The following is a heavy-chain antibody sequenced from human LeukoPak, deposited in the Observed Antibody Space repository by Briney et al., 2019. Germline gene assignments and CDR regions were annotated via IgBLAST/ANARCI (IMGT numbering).Heavy chain of an antibody. CDR3: ARERIVVVPAAMRSSYYSDY. J-gene: IGHJ4*02. Sequence: PGGSLRLSCAASGFTFSDYYMSWIRQAPGKGLEWVSYISSSGSTIYYADSVKGRFTISRDNAKNSLYLQMNSLRAEDTAVYYCARERIVVVPAAMRSSYYSDYWGQGTLVTVSS. V-gene: IGHV3-11*01. D-gene: IGHD2-2*01. CDR1: GFTFSDYY. CDR2: ISSSGSTI.